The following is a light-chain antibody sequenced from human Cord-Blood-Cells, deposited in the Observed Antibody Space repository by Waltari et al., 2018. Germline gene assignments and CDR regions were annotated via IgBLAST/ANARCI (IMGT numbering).Light chain of an antibody. J-gene: IGLJ3*02. Sequence: SYELTQPPSVSVSPGQTASITCSGDKLGDKYACWYQQKPGQSPVLVIYQDSKRPSGLPARFSGSNSGNTATLTISGTQAMDEADYYCQAWDSSTAGVFGGGTKLTVL. CDR3: QAWDSSTAGV. CDR2: QDS. V-gene: IGLV3-1*01. CDR1: KLGDKY.